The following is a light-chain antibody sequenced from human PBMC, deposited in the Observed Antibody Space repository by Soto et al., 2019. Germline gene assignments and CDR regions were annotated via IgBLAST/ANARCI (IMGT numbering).Light chain of an antibody. CDR1: SSDVGGYIY. V-gene: IGLV2-14*01. CDR3: SSYTSSSTLV. J-gene: IGLJ2*01. CDR2: GVS. Sequence: QSVLTQPASVSGSPGQSITISCTGTSSDVGGYIYVSWFQQHPGKAPKLLIYGVSNRPSGVSNRFSGSKSGNTASLTISGLQAEDEAGYYCSSYTSSSTLVFGGGTKLTVL.